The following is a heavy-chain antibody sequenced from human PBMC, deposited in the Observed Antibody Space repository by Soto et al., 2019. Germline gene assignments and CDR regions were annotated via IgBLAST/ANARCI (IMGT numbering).Heavy chain of an antibody. CDR3: AKGQLMVYAILGAFDI. Sequence: GGSLRLSCAASGFTFSSYAMSWVRQAPGKGLEWVSAISGSGGSTYYADSVKGRFTISRDNSKNTLYLQMNSLRAEDTAVYYCAKGQLMVYAILGAFDIWGQGTMVTVSS. V-gene: IGHV3-23*01. CDR2: ISGSGGST. CDR1: GFTFSSYA. D-gene: IGHD2-8*01. J-gene: IGHJ3*02.